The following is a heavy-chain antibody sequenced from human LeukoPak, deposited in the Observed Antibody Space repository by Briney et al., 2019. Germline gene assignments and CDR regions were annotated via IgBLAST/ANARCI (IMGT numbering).Heavy chain of an antibody. CDR2: IYPGDSDT. V-gene: IGHV5-51*01. J-gene: IGHJ5*02. Sequence: GESLKISCKGSGYSFTSYWIVWVRQMPGKGLEWMGIIYPGDSDTRYSPSFQGQVTISADKSVSTAYLQWSSLKASGTAMYYCARQSDSTSLGFDPWGQGTLVTVSS. CDR1: GYSFTSYW. CDR3: ARQSDSTSLGFDP. D-gene: IGHD2-2*01.